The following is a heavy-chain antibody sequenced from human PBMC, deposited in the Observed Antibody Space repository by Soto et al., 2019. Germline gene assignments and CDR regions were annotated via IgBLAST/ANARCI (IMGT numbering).Heavy chain of an antibody. CDR1: GGSISSYY. CDR3: ARYRLYYDSGSFPYYFDH. V-gene: IGHV4-59*08. D-gene: IGHD3-10*01. Sequence: SETLSLTCTVSGGSISSYYWSWIRQPPGKGLEWIGYIFYSGSTNYNPSLRTRVTISRDTSKNQFSLKLTSVTAADTAVYFCARYRLYYDSGSFPYYFDHWGQGTLVTVSS. J-gene: IGHJ4*02. CDR2: IFYSGST.